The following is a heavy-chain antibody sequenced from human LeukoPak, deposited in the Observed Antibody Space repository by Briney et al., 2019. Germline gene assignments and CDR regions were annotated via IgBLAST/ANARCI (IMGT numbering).Heavy chain of an antibody. D-gene: IGHD6-19*01. CDR1: GDSFSSNSAA. V-gene: IGHV6-1*01. CDR2: TYYRSKWYN. CDR3: SRDISGWYRAFDY. Sequence: SQTLSLTCAISGDSFSSNSAAWNWHRQSPTRGLEWLGRTYYRSKWYNDYAVSVKSRITINPDTSKNQFSLQLNSVTPEDTAVYYCSRDISGWYRAFDYWGQGTLVTVSS. J-gene: IGHJ4*02.